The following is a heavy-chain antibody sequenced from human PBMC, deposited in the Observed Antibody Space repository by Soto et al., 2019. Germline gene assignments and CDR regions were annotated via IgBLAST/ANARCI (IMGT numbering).Heavy chain of an antibody. CDR1: GYTFSNYA. CDR3: ARVKRYTSDIVLLNAVMYEDWFVP. D-gene: IGHD2-15*01. J-gene: IGHJ5*02. Sequence: GASVKVSCKASGYTFSNYAVQWVRQAPGQSLEWVGWIHAGNGDTKYSQKFHDRVTITRDTAASTAYMELSTLRSEDTAIYYCARVKRYTSDIVLLNAVMYEDWFVPCGQRTLVPVSS. CDR2: IHAGNGDT. V-gene: IGHV1-3*01.